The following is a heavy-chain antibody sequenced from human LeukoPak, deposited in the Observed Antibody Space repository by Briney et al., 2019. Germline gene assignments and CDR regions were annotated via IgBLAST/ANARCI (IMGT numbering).Heavy chain of an antibody. V-gene: IGHV4-34*01. J-gene: IGHJ4*02. CDR1: GGSFSGYY. D-gene: IGHD3-9*01. CDR3: ARGRGGRYFDWLLSPSCFDY. Sequence: SETLSLTCAVYGGSFSGYYWSWIRQPPGTGLEWIGEINHSGSTNYNPSLKSRVTISVDTSKNQFSLKLSSVTAADTAVYYCARGRGGRYFDWLLSPSCFDYWGQGTLVTVSS. CDR2: INHSGST.